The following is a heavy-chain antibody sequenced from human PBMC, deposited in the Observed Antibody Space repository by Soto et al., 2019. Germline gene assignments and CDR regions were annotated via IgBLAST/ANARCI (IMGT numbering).Heavy chain of an antibody. V-gene: IGHV3-7*03. Sequence: GGSLRLSCAASSFTFSSYWLSWVRQAPGKGLEWVATIKQDGSENYYVDSVKGRFTISRDNAKNSLYLQMSSLRADDTAVYYCARDGPFISVAAPAFQYAMDVWGQGTSVTVSS. CDR1: SFTFSSYW. CDR3: ARDGPFISVAAPAFQYAMDV. J-gene: IGHJ6*02. D-gene: IGHD6-19*01. CDR2: IKQDGSEN.